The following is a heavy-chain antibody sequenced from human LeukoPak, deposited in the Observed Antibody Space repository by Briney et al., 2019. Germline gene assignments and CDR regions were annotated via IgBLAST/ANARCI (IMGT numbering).Heavy chain of an antibody. CDR2: IWYDGSNK. CDR1: GFTFSSYG. CDR3: ARDRDYDSSGYSDY. D-gene: IGHD3-22*01. Sequence: GGSLRLSCAASGFTFSSYGMHWVRQAPGKGLEWVAVIWYDGSNKYYADSVKGRFTISRDNSKNTLYLQMNSLRAEDTAVYYCARDRDYDSSGYSDYWGQGTLVTVTS. V-gene: IGHV3-33*01. J-gene: IGHJ4*02.